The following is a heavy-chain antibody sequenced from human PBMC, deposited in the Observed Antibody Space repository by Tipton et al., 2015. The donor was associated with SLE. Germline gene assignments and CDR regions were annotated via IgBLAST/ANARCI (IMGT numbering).Heavy chain of an antibody. CDR2: RYYSGNT. Sequence: TLSLTCTVSGGSITDYYWSWIRQSPGKGLEWIGYRYYSGNTNYNPSLKSRVTISVDTSKNHFSLTLNSVTAADTAVYYCARGRGFRPGPLDYWGQGTLVAVSA. D-gene: IGHD5-12*01. V-gene: IGHV4-59*01. J-gene: IGHJ4*02. CDR1: GGSITDYY. CDR3: ARGRGFRPGPLDY.